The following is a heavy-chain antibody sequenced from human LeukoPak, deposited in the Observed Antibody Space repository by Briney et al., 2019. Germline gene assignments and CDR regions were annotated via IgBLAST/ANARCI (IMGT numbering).Heavy chain of an antibody. Sequence: GGSLRLSCAASGFTFSSYGMHWVRQAPGKGLEWVAVIWYDGSNKYYADSVKGRFTISRDNSKNTLYLQMNSLRAEDTAVYYCAKEGSSQTSRIAVAGDTDYWGQGTLVTVSS. D-gene: IGHD6-19*01. V-gene: IGHV3-33*06. J-gene: IGHJ4*02. CDR1: GFTFSSYG. CDR3: AKEGSSQTSRIAVAGDTDY. CDR2: IWYDGSNK.